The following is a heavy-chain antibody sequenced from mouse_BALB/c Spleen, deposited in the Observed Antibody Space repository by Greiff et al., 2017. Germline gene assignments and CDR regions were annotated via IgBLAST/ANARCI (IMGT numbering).Heavy chain of an antibody. V-gene: IGHV3-6*02. CDR2: ISYDGSN. J-gene: IGHJ3*01. CDR3: AIGAYGNYERFAY. D-gene: IGHD2-1*01. CDR1: GYSITSGYY. Sequence: DVKLVESGPGLVKPSQSLSLTCSVTGYSITSGYYWNWIRQFPGNKLEWMGYISYDGSNNYNPSLKNRISITRDTSKNQFFLKLNSVTTEDTATYYCAIGAYGNYERFAYWGQGTLVTVSA.